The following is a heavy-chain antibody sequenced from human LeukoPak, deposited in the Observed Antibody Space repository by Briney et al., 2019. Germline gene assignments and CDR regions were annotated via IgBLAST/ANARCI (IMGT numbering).Heavy chain of an antibody. CDR3: ASSVVAALDY. V-gene: IGHV3-74*01. D-gene: IGHD2-15*01. CDR2: IKSDGSTR. J-gene: IGHJ4*02. CDR1: GFTFSDYW. Sequence: GGSLRLSCAASGFTFSDYWMHWVRQAPGKGLVWVSRIKSDGSTRNYADSVKGRVTISRDNAKNTLYLQMNSLRPEDTAIYFCASSVVAALDYWGQGILVTV.